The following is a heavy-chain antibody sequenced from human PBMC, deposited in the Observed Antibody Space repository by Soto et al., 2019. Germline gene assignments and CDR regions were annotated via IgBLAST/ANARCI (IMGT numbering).Heavy chain of an antibody. V-gene: IGHV3-73*01. Sequence: GGSLRLSCAASGLTFSCSAIHWVRPASGKGLEWVGRIRSKANNYAPAYGASVKGMFTISRDDSKNTAYLQMNSLKTEDTAVYYCSRQASDFWSGKPQYYMDVWGKGTTVTVSS. CDR1: GLTFSCSA. J-gene: IGHJ6*03. D-gene: IGHD3-3*01. CDR3: SRQASDFWSGKPQYYMDV. CDR2: IRSKANNYAP.